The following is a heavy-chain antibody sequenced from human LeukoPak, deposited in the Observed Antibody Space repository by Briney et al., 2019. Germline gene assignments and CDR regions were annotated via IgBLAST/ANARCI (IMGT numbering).Heavy chain of an antibody. J-gene: IGHJ4*02. CDR1: GYTFSMYN. V-gene: IGHV1-46*01. Sequence: ASVKVSCKASGYTFSMYNMHWVRQAPGQGLEWMGIINPSGGTSYAQKFQGRVTITRDTSASTAYMELSSLRSEDTAVYYCARLSYLWSPGFEYWGQGTLVTVSS. CDR2: INPSGGT. CDR3: ARLSYLWSPGFEY. D-gene: IGHD3-10*01.